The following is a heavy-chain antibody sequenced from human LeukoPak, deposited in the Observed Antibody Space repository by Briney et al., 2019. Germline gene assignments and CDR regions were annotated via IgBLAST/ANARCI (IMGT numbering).Heavy chain of an antibody. V-gene: IGHV3-48*04. CDR1: GFTFSSYS. J-gene: IGHJ4*02. CDR2: ISSSGSTI. Sequence: PGGSLRLSCAASGFTFSSYSMNWVRQAPGKGLEWVSYISSSGSTIYYADSVKGRFTISRDNAKNSLYLQMNSLRAEDTAVYYCARDHGAVVATLDYWGQGTLVTVSS. D-gene: IGHD5-12*01. CDR3: ARDHGAVVATLDY.